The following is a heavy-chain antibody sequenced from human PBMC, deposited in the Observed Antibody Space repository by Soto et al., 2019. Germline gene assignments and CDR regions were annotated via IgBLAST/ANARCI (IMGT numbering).Heavy chain of an antibody. V-gene: IGHV3-48*02. Sequence: GGSLRLSCAASGFTFSSYSMNWVRQAPGKGLEWVSYISSSSSTIYYADSVKGRFTISRDNAKNSLYLQMNSLRDEDTAVYYCARDRSDSSSWYIDYWGQGAMVAVYS. CDR2: ISSSSSTI. J-gene: IGHJ4*02. CDR1: GFTFSSYS. CDR3: ARDRSDSSSWYIDY. D-gene: IGHD6-13*01.